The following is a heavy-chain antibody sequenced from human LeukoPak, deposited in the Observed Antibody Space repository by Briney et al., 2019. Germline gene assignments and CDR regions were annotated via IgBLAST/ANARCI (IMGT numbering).Heavy chain of an antibody. J-gene: IGHJ4*02. CDR3: AREHRLYYDILTGYSNPYFDY. CDR2: IYYSGST. V-gene: IGHV4-39*01. Sequence: SETLSPTCTVSGGSISSSSYYWGWIRQPPGKGLEWIGSIYYSGSTYYNPSLKSRVTISVDTSKNQFSLKLSSVTAADTAVYYCAREHRLYYDILTGYSNPYFDYWGQGTLVTVSS. D-gene: IGHD3-9*01. CDR1: GGSISSSSYY.